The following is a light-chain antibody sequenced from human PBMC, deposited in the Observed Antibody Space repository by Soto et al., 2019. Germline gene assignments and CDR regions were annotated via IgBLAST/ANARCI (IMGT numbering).Light chain of an antibody. J-gene: IGKJ2*01. CDR2: GAS. CDR3: QQVYAFPYT. CDR1: RGIESY. V-gene: IGKV1-9*01. Sequence: IQMTQSPSSLSASVGDRVTLTCRASRGIESYFAWYQQKPGKAPKLLLYGASTLQSGVPSRFSGSGSGTYFALIISSLQPEDFATYYCQQVYAFPYTFVQGTKLEIK.